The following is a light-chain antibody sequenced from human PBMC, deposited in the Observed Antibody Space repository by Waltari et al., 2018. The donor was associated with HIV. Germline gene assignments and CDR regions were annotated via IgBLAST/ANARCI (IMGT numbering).Light chain of an antibody. CDR2: GTS. Sequence: DIQLTQSPPSLSASPGDSVTIPCRASQDIDIYLGWFQQKAGQAPRPLISGTSTLRTGVPSRFRGSSSAADFTLNISRLEPDDFGTYFCHQYHSYPITFGRGTRLDIK. J-gene: IGKJ5*01. CDR3: HQYHSYPIT. V-gene: IGKV1-16*01. CDR1: QDIDIY.